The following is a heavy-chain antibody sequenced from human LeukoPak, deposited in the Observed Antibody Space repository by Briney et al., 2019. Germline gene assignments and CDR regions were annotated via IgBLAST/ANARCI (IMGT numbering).Heavy chain of an antibody. CDR3: AGDPGYSYGYDHYYYGMDV. D-gene: IGHD5-18*01. Sequence: PSETLSLTCTVSGGSISSYYWSWIRQSPGKGLEWIGYIYYSGSTNYNPSLKSRVTISVDTSKKQFSLKLNSVTAADTAAYYCAGDPGYSYGYDHYYYGMDVWGQGTTVTVSS. CDR2: IYYSGST. J-gene: IGHJ6*02. CDR1: GGSISSYY. V-gene: IGHV4-59*01.